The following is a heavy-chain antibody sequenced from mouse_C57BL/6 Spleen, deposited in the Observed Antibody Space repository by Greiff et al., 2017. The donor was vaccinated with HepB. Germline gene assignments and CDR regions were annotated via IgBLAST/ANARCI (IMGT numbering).Heavy chain of an antibody. V-gene: IGHV7-3*01. CDR2: IRNKANGYTT. D-gene: IGHD1-1*01. Sequence: VQLKESGGGLVQPGGSLSLSCAASGFTFTDYYMSWVRQPPGKALEWLGFIRNKANGYTTEYSASVKGRFTISRDNSQSILYLQMNALRAEDSATYYCARFATVVSPFAYWGQGTLVTVSA. J-gene: IGHJ3*01. CDR1: GFTFTDYY. CDR3: ARFATVVSPFAY.